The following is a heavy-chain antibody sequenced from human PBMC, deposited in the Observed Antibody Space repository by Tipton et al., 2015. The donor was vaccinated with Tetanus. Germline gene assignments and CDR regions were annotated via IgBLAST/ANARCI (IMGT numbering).Heavy chain of an antibody. V-gene: IGHV3-48*02. J-gene: IGHJ5*01. Sequence: SLRLSCAGSGFSFNNFGMNWVRQAPGKGLEWVSYISYSSTSKYYADSVKGRFAISRDNAKNSLYLQMNTLRDDDTAVYYCARRGEARANWFDSWSQGTLVTVSS. CDR3: ARRGEARANWFDS. CDR2: ISYSSTSK. D-gene: IGHD2-21*01. CDR1: GFSFNNFG.